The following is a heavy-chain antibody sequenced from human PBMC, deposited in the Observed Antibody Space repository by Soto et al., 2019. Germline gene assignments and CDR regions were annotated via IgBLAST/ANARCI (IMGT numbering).Heavy chain of an antibody. Sequence: VQLVESGGGVIQPGRSLRLSCAASGFTFSSYGMHWVRQAPGKGLEWVAVIWYDGSNKYYADSVKGRFTISRDNSKNTLYLQMNSLRAEDTAVYYCAREAYSSSLAFDIWGQGTMVTVSS. D-gene: IGHD6-6*01. J-gene: IGHJ3*02. V-gene: IGHV3-33*01. CDR1: GFTFSSYG. CDR2: IWYDGSNK. CDR3: AREAYSSSLAFDI.